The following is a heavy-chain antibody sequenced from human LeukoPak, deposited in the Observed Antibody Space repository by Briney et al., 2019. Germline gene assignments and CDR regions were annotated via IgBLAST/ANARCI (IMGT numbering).Heavy chain of an antibody. CDR3: AGPYRRNYEC. CDR2: IKQDGSAK. Sequence: TGGSLRLSCAASGFTFDDYTMHWVRQAPGKGLEWVANIKQDGSAKNYVDSVKGRFTISRDNTQNSLYLQMNSLTAEDTAVYYCAGPYRRNYECWGQGTLVTVSS. CDR1: GFTFDDYT. V-gene: IGHV3-7*05. D-gene: IGHD3-16*01. J-gene: IGHJ4*02.